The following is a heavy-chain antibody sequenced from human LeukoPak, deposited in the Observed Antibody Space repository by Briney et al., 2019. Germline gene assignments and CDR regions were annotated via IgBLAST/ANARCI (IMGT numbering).Heavy chain of an antibody. CDR3: ARDKFYYGSGSFDP. CDR2: INHSGST. Sequence: PSETLSLTCAVYGGSFSGYYWSWIRQPPGKGLEWIGEINHSGSTNYNPSLKSRVTISVDTSKNQFSLKLSSVTAADTAVYYCARDKFYYGSGSFDPWGQGTLVTVSS. CDR1: GGSFSGYY. D-gene: IGHD3-10*01. J-gene: IGHJ5*02. V-gene: IGHV4-34*01.